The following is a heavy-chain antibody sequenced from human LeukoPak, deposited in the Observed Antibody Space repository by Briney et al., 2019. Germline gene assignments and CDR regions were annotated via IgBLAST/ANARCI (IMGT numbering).Heavy chain of an antibody. J-gene: IGHJ3*02. CDR2: IYHSGST. CDR3: ARDTTSIAAAGTNHAFDI. Sequence: SETLSLTCTVSGYSISSGYYWGWIRQPPGKGLEWIGSIYHSGSTYYNPSLKSRVTISVDTSKNQFSLKLSSVTAADTAVYYCARDTTSIAAAGTNHAFDIWGQGTMVTVSS. CDR1: GYSISSGYY. D-gene: IGHD6-13*01. V-gene: IGHV4-38-2*02.